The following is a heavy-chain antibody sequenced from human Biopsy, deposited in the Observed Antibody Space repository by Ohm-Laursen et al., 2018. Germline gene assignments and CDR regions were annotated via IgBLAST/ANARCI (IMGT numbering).Heavy chain of an antibody. J-gene: IGHJ5*02. V-gene: IGHV4-39*01. Sequence: SETLSLTCAVSGGSISSETNYWGWIRQPPGKGLEWIGSIFYGGITYYNPSLKSRVTISVDTSKNQFSLNLSSVTGADTAVYYCARHPTGFWFDPWGHGTLVTVSS. CDR1: GGSISSETNY. CDR3: ARHPTGFWFDP. CDR2: IFYGGIT.